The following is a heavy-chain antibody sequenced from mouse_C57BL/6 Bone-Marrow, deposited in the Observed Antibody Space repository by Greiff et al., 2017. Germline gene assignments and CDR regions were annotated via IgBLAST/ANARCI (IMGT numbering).Heavy chain of an antibody. V-gene: IGHV1-54*01. J-gene: IGHJ2*01. D-gene: IGHD4-1*01. CDR1: GYAFTNYL. Sequence: VKLQESGAELVRPGTSVKVSCKASGYAFTNYLIEWVKQRPGQGLEWIGVINPGSGGTNYNEKFKGKATLTADKSSSTAYMQLSSLTSEDSAVYFCARELGRGGFDYWGQGTTLTVSS. CDR3: ARELGRGGFDY. CDR2: INPGSGGT.